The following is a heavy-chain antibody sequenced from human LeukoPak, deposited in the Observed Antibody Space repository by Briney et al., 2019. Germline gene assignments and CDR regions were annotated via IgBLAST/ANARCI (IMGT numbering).Heavy chain of an antibody. CDR2: ISAYNGNT. CDR3: ARDHSSWYCDY. Sequence: GASVKVSCKASGYTFTSYDINWVRQATGQGLEWMGWISAYNGNTNYAQKLQGRVTMTTDTSTSTAYMELRSLRSDDTAVYYCARDHSSWYCDYWGQGTLVTVSS. CDR1: GYTFTSYD. V-gene: IGHV1-18*01. J-gene: IGHJ4*02. D-gene: IGHD6-13*01.